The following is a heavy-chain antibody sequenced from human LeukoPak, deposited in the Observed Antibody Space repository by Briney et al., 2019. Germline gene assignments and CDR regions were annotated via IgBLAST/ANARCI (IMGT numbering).Heavy chain of an antibody. CDR2: IYYSGST. Sequence: SETLSLTCTVSGGSISSYYWSWIRQPPGKGLEWIGYIYYSGSTNYNPSLKSRVTISVDTSKNQFSLKLSSVTAADTAVHYCARRSNYGSGSYYDYWGQGTLVTVSS. J-gene: IGHJ4*02. D-gene: IGHD3-10*01. CDR3: ARRSNYGSGSYYDY. CDR1: GGSISSYY. V-gene: IGHV4-59*08.